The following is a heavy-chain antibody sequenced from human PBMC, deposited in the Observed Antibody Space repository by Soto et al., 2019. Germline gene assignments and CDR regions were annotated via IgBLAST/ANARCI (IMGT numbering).Heavy chain of an antibody. J-gene: IGHJ4*02. CDR3: AREGPTDTAMVSRY. CDR1: GGTSSSYA. V-gene: IGHV1-69*10. Sequence: ASVKVSCKASGGTSSSYAISWVRQAPGQGLEWMGGIIPIFGIANYAQKFQGRVTITADKSTSTAYMELSSLRSEDTAVYYCAREGPTDTAMVSRYWGQGTLVTVSS. CDR2: IIPIFGIA. D-gene: IGHD5-18*01.